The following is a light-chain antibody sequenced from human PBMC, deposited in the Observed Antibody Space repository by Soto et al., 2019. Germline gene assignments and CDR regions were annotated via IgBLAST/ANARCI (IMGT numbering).Light chain of an antibody. CDR3: QQYNGT. V-gene: IGKV1-5*03. Sequence: DIQMTQSPSTLSASVGDRVTITCRASQSITDWLAWYQQKPGKAPKLLIYRASSLESGVPSRLSGSGYGAQFSLTISSLQPDDFATYYCQQYNGTFGQGTKVDI. CDR1: QSITDW. J-gene: IGKJ1*01. CDR2: RAS.